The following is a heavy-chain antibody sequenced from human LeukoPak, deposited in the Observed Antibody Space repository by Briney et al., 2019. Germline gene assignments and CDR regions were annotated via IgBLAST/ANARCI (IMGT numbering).Heavy chain of an antibody. V-gene: IGHV4-59*01. Sequence: SSETLSLTCTVSGGSISSGYWNWIRQPPGKGLEGIGYIYYSGSTKYNPSLMSRVTISVDTSKNQFSLRLTSVTAADTAVYYCARGSPLDWYFDLWGRGTLVSVSS. J-gene: IGHJ2*01. CDR3: ARGSPLDWYFDL. CDR1: GGSISSGY. CDR2: IYYSGST.